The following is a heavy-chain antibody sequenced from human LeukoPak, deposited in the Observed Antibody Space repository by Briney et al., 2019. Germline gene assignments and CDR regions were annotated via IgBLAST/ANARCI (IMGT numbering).Heavy chain of an antibody. Sequence: GGSLRLSCAASGFTFSSYSMNWVRQGPGKGLEWVSSISSSSSYIYYADSVKGRFTISRDNAKNSLYLQMNSLRAEDTAVYYCAREGSLLWFGTSPKNWFDAWGQGTLVTVSS. D-gene: IGHD3-10*01. V-gene: IGHV3-21*01. J-gene: IGHJ5*02. CDR1: GFTFSSYS. CDR3: AREGSLLWFGTSPKNWFDA. CDR2: ISSSSSYI.